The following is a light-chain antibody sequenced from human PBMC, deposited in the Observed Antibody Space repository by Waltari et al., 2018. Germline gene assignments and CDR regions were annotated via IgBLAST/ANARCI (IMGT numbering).Light chain of an antibody. CDR2: DVS. J-gene: IGLJ1*01. Sequence: QSALTQPASVSGSPGQSITISCTGTSSDVGGYNYVSWYQQYPGKAPKLMIYDVSYRPSGVSNRFSGAKSGNTASLTISGLQAEDEAYYYCSSYRSSSPYVFGTGTKVTVL. CDR3: SSYRSSSPYV. V-gene: IGLV2-14*03. CDR1: SSDVGGYNY.